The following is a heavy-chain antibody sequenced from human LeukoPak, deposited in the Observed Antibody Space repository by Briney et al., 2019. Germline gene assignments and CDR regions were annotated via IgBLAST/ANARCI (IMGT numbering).Heavy chain of an antibody. CDR2: ISSSGSTI. Sequence: GGSLRLSCAASGFTFSSYEMNWVRQAPGKGLEWVSYISSSGSTIYYADSVKGRFTISRDNAKNSLYLQMNSLRAEDTAVYYCARDDYMGVGFGYWGQGTLVTVSS. V-gene: IGHV3-48*03. D-gene: IGHD4-11*01. J-gene: IGHJ4*02. CDR3: ARDDYMGVGFGY. CDR1: GFTFSSYE.